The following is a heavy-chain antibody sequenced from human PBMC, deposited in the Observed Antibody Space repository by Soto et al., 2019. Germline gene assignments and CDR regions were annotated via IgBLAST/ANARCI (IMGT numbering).Heavy chain of an antibody. CDR3: ARVNRDTAMEYYYYYGMDV. J-gene: IGHJ6*02. CDR2: MYHSGST. CDR1: GGSISSGGYS. V-gene: IGHV4-30-2*01. D-gene: IGHD5-18*01. Sequence: SETLSLTCAVSGGSISSGGYSWSWIRQPPGKGLEWIGYMYHSGSTYYNPSLKSRVTISIDRSKNQFSLKLSSVTAADTAVYYCARVNRDTAMEYYYYYGMDVRGQGTTVTVSS.